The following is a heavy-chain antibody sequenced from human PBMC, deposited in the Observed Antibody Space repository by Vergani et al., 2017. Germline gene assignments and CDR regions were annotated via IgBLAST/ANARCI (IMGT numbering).Heavy chain of an antibody. V-gene: IGHV3-30*02. Sequence: VQLLESGGGLAQPGGSLRLSCSASGLTLSSYGVHWVRQAPGRGLESVTFTRPHEDGAFYSASVRGRFTVSRDNSKNTLSLQMNGLRADDTAVYHCARSPPQTYSYSSSPPDYWGPGTRVTVSS. D-gene: IGHD4-11*01. CDR1: GLTLSSYG. J-gene: IGHJ4*02. CDR3: ARSPPQTYSYSSSPPDY. CDR2: TRPHEDGA.